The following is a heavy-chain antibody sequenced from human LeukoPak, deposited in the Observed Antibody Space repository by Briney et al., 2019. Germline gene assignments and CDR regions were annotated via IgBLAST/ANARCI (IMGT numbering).Heavy chain of an antibody. V-gene: IGHV3-21*01. D-gene: IGHD3-10*01. CDR3: ARGSMVRGGNNNWFDP. Sequence: PGGSLRLSCAASGFTSSSYSMNWVRQAPGKGLEWVSSISSSSSYIYYADSVKSRFTISRDNAKNSLYLQMNSLRAEDTAVYYCARGSMVRGGNNNWFDPWGQGTLVTVSS. J-gene: IGHJ5*02. CDR2: ISSSSSYI. CDR1: GFTSSSYS.